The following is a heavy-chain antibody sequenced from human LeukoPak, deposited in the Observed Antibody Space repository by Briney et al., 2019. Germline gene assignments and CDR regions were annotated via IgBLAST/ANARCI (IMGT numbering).Heavy chain of an antibody. D-gene: IGHD6-13*01. J-gene: IGHJ6*03. V-gene: IGHV1-46*01. CDR2: INPSGGST. Sequence: ASVKVSCTASGYTFTSYYMHWVRQAPGQGLEWMGIINPSGGSTSYAQKFQGRVTMTRDTSTSTVYMELSSLRSEDTAVYYCARARNSSSWKDYYHYYMDVWGKGTTVTVSS. CDR1: GYTFTSYY. CDR3: ARARNSSSWKDYYHYYMDV.